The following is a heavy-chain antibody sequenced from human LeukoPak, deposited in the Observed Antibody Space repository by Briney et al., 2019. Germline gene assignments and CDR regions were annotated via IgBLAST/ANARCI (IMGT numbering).Heavy chain of an antibody. Sequence: ASVKVSCKASGYTFTSYYMHWVRQAPGQGLEWMGIINPSGGSTSYAQKFQGRVTMTRNTSISTAYMELTSLRSEDTAVYYCARGGLRFDPWGQGTLVTVSS. CDR2: INPSGGST. D-gene: IGHD2-15*01. J-gene: IGHJ5*02. CDR1: GYTFTSYY. CDR3: ARGGLRFDP. V-gene: IGHV1-46*01.